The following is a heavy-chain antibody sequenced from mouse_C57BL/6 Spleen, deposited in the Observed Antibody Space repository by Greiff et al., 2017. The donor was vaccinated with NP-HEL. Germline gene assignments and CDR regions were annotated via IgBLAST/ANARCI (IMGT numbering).Heavy chain of an antibody. Sequence: QVQLQQPGAELVKPGASVKLSCKASGYTFTSYWMHWVKQRPGQGLEWIGRIDPNSGGTKYNEKFKGKATLTADKPSSTAYMQLSSLTSEDSAVYYCAREDGNSNRHFADWGKGTTVTVSA. CDR2: IDPNSGGT. D-gene: IGHD2-14*01. J-gene: IGHJ3*01. CDR3: AREDGNSNRHFAD. V-gene: IGHV1-72*01. CDR1: GYTFTSYW.